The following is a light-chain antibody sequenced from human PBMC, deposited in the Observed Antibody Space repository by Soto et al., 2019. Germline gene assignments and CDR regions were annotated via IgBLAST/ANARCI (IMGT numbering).Light chain of an antibody. CDR2: AAS. J-gene: IGKJ1*01. Sequence: DIQMTQSPSSLSACVGDRVTITCRARQNINSYLNWYQQKPWKAPNLLIYAASSLQSGVPSRFSGSGSGTDFTLTISSLQPEDFATYYCQQSYSTPWTFGQGTKVEIK. CDR3: QQSYSTPWT. CDR1: QNINSY. V-gene: IGKV1-39*01.